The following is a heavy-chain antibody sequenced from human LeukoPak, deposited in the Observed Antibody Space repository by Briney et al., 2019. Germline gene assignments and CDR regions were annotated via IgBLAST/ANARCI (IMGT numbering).Heavy chain of an antibody. CDR1: GFTFDDYA. J-gene: IGHJ4*02. CDR2: ISWNSGSI. V-gene: IGHV3-9*01. D-gene: IGHD6-13*01. CDR3: ARVMLAAAGTFDY. Sequence: GGSLRLSCAASGFTFDDYAMHWVRHAPGKGLEWVSGISWNSGSIGYADSVKGRFTISRDNAKNSLYLQMNSLRAEDTAVYYCARVMLAAAGTFDYWGQGTLVTVSS.